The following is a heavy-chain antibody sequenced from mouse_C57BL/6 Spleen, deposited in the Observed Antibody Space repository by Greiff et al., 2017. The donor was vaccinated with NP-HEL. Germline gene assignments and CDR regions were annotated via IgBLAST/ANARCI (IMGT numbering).Heavy chain of an antibody. J-gene: IGHJ1*03. Sequence: QVQLKQPGAELVKPGASVKVSCKASGYTFTSYWMHWVKQRPGQGLEWIGRIHPSDSDTNYNQKFKGKATLTVDKSSSTAYMQLSSLTSEDSAVDDCATDYYGSNWYFDVWGTGTTVTVSS. CDR2: IHPSDSDT. CDR1: GYTFTSYW. V-gene: IGHV1-74*01. D-gene: IGHD1-1*01. CDR3: ATDYYGSNWYFDV.